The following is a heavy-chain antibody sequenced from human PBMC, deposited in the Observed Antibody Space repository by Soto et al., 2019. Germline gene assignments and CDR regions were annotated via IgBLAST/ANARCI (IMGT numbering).Heavy chain of an antibody. V-gene: IGHV5-51*01. J-gene: IGHJ4*02. Sequence: PGESLKISCKASGYSFTNYWIGWVRQMPGKGLELMGIIYPGDSGTRYSPSFQGQVTISADKSISTTYLQWSSLKASDTAMYYCARHGKTMKKLIDYWGQGTLVTVSS. CDR3: ARHGKTMKKLIDY. CDR2: IYPGDSGT. D-gene: IGHD2-15*01. CDR1: GYSFTNYW.